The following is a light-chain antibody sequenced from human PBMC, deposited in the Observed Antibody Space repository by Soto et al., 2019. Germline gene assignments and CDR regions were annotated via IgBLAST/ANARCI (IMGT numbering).Light chain of an antibody. CDR3: HQTYTSPAT. Sequence: DIQLTQPPSSLSASVGDRVVITCRTSQNSNYYLNWYQQKPATAPQLLIYGASRLKSGVTSRFRSSASGPDFTLTISSLQHEDFANYSCHQTYTSPATFGQGTKVDIK. V-gene: IGKV1-39*01. CDR1: QNSNYY. CDR2: GAS. J-gene: IGKJ1*01.